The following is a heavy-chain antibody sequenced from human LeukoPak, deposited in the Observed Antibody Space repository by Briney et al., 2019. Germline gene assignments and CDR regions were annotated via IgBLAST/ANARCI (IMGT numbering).Heavy chain of an antibody. Sequence: AGGSLRLFCEASGFTFSNYGMHWVRQAPGKGLEWVAVIWFNGSNTHYADSVKGRFTISRDNSKHTLYLQMNNLRADDTAVYYSAKDASGPYGSLFEPWGRGNLVIVSS. D-gene: IGHD1-1*01. J-gene: IGHJ5*02. CDR1: GFTFSNYG. V-gene: IGHV3-33*06. CDR2: IWFNGSNT. CDR3: AKDASGPYGSLFEP.